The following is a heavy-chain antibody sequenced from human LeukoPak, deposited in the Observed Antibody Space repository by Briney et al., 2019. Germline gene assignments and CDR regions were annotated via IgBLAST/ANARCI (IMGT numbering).Heavy chain of an antibody. V-gene: IGHV3-74*01. CDR1: GFTFSGYG. CDR3: VSFYETY. CDR2: INSDGSWT. Sequence: PGGSLRLSCAASGFTFSGYGMHWVRQAPGKGLVWVSHINSDGSWTSYADSVKGRFTISKDNAKNTVYLQMNNLRAEDTAVYYCVSFYETYWGRGTLVTVSS. D-gene: IGHD2-2*01. J-gene: IGHJ4*02.